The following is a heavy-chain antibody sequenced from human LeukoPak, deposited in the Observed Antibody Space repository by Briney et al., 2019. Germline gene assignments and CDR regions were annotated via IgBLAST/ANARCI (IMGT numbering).Heavy chain of an antibody. Sequence: SETLSLTCAASGYSISSGYYWGWIRQPPGKGLEWIGSIYHSGSTYYNPSLKSRVTISVDTSKNQFSLKLSPVTAADTAVYYCASLRRGEGKYCSGGSCYFDYWGQGTLVTVSS. CDR1: GYSISSGYY. J-gene: IGHJ4*02. D-gene: IGHD2-15*01. CDR3: ASLRRGEGKYCSGGSCYFDY. CDR2: IYHSGST. V-gene: IGHV4-38-2*01.